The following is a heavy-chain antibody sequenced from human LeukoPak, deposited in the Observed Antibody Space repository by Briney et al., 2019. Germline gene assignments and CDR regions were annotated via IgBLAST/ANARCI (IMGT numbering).Heavy chain of an antibody. V-gene: IGHV3-48*02. J-gene: IGHJ4*02. CDR3: ARDHAGAFAL. D-gene: IGHD2-2*01. CDR2: INHNAEMI. Sequence: GGSLRLSCEGTGFPFSSYVMSWVRQAPGKGLEWIAYINHNAEMIFYPDFVKGRFTISRDNAKNSLYLQMNALRDEDTAIYYGARDHAGAFALWGRGPLVTVSS. CDR1: GFPFSSYV.